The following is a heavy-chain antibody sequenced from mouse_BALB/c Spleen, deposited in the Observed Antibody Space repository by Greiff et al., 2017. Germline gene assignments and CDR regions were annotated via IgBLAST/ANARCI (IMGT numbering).Heavy chain of an antibody. CDR3: ARGPDGFAY. CDR2: IYTGNGNT. CDR1: GFNITDYY. Sequence: VQLKESGAELVRPGALVKLSCKASGFNITDYYMHWVKQRPEQGLEWIGWIYTGNGNTIYDPKFQGKASITADTASNTAYLQLSSLTSEDTAVYYCARGPDGFAYWGQGTLVTVSA. V-gene: IGHV14-1*02. J-gene: IGHJ3*01.